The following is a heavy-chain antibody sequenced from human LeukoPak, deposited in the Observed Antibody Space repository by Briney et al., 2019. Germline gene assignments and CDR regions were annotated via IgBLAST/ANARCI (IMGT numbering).Heavy chain of an antibody. CDR3: VRVATTYCSGGSCSWVI. Sequence: ASVKVSCKASGGTFSSYAISWVRQAPGQGLEWMGGIIPIFGTANYAQKFQGRVTITADESTSTAYMELSSLRSEDTAVYYCVRVATTYCSGGSCSWVIWGQGTMVTVSS. V-gene: IGHV1-69*13. CDR1: GGTFSSYA. CDR2: IIPIFGTA. J-gene: IGHJ3*02. D-gene: IGHD2-15*01.